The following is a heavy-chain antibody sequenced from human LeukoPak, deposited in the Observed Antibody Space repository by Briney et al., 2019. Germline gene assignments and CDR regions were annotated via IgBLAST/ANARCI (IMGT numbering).Heavy chain of an antibody. V-gene: IGHV1-2*02. J-gene: IGHJ4*02. Sequence: APVKVSCKASGYTFTGYYMHWVRQAPGQGLEWMGWINPNSGGTNYAQKFQGRVTMTRDTSISTAYMELGRLRSDDTAVYYCARDSRYFDWLPPTIDYWGQGTLVTVSS. CDR3: ARDSRYFDWLPPTIDY. D-gene: IGHD3-9*01. CDR2: INPNSGGT. CDR1: GYTFTGYY.